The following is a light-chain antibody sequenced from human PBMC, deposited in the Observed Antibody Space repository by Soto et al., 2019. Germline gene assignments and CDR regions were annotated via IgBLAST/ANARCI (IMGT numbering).Light chain of an antibody. CDR2: LNSDGSH. V-gene: IGLV4-69*01. Sequence: QAVVTQSPSASASLGASVKLTCTLSSGHSSYAIAWHQQQPEKGPRYLMKLNSDGSHSKGDGIPDRFSGSSSGAERYLTISSLQSEDEADYYCQTWGNGIRVFGGGTKVTVL. CDR3: QTWGNGIRV. CDR1: SGHSSYA. J-gene: IGLJ2*01.